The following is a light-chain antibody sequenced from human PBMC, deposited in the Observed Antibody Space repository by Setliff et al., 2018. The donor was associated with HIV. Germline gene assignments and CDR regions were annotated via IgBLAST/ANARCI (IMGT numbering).Light chain of an antibody. J-gene: IGLJ1*01. CDR2: DVT. V-gene: IGLV2-14*03. CDR3: CSYTSSTTYV. CDR1: SSDIGAYKY. Sequence: SALTQPASVSGSPGQSITISCTGTSSDIGAYKYVSWYQQHPGKVPQLMIYDVTNRPSGVSNRFSGSKSGSTASLTISGLRAEDEATYYCCSYTSSTTYVFGTGTKSPS.